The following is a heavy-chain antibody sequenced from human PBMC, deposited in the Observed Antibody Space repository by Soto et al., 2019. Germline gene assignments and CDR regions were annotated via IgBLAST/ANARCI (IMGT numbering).Heavy chain of an antibody. D-gene: IGHD2-21*01. V-gene: IGHV1-69*02. CDR2: RIPIQGRA. CDR1: GGSFISYI. J-gene: IGHJ6*03. CDR3: AKSLVFVDHAYMDV. Sequence: QVQLVQSGAEVRKPGSSVKVSCEASGGSFISYIFTWVRQAPGQGLEWMGRRIPIQGRADYALKFQDRVTITAERSTQTVYMQLRSLRPEDTALYYCAKSLVFVDHAYMDVWGKGNTVTVSS.